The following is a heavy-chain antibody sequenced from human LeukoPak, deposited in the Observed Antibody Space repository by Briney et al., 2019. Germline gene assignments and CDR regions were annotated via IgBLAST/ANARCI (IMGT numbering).Heavy chain of an antibody. CDR3: ARGFHYDFWSGYLDPYYYYGMDV. D-gene: IGHD3-3*01. J-gene: IGHJ6*02. Sequence: PSETLSLTCTVSGGSISSYYWSWIRQPPGKGLEWIGYIYYSGSTNYNPSLKSRVTISVDTSKNQFPLKLSPVTAADTAVYYCARGFHYDFWSGYLDPYYYYGMDVWGQGTTVTVSS. CDR1: GGSISSYY. V-gene: IGHV4-59*01. CDR2: IYYSGST.